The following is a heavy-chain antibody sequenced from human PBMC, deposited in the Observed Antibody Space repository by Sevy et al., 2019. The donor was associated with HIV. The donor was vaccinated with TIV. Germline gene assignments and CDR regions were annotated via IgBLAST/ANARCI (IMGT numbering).Heavy chain of an antibody. CDR1: GFLFDDYS. Sequence: ASVKVSCKTSGFLFDDYSIAWIRQAPGQGLEWLGRIAGHSGDTDYAQKFQGRVTMTTDPSTRTVYMELRSLNVDDTGVDYCGGDRRFFYQYWGQGTSVTVSS. J-gene: IGHJ4*02. CDR2: IAGHSGDT. D-gene: IGHD3-10*01. V-gene: IGHV1-18*04. CDR3: GGDRRFFYQY.